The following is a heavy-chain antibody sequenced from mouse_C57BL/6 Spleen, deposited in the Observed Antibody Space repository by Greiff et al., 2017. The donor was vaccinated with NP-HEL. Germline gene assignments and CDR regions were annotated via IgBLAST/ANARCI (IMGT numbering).Heavy chain of an antibody. Sequence: VQLKQSGPELVKPGASVKISCKASGYTFTDYYMNWVKQSHGKSLEWIGDINPNNGGTSYNQKFKGKATLTVDKSSSTAYMELRSLTSEDSAVYYCASRDEYYGSSSPWYFDVWGTGTTVTVSS. V-gene: IGHV1-26*01. J-gene: IGHJ1*03. CDR2: INPNNGGT. D-gene: IGHD1-1*01. CDR3: ASRDEYYGSSSPWYFDV. CDR1: GYTFTDYY.